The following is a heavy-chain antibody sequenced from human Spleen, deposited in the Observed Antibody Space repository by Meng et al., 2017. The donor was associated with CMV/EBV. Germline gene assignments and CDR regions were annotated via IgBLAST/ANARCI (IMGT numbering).Heavy chain of an antibody. Sequence: AGYTFTSYGISWVRQAPGQGLEWMGWISAYNGNTNYAQKLQGRVTRTTDTSTSTAYMELRSLRSDDTAVYYCARAPYYYDSSGYYNYWGQGTLVTVSS. V-gene: IGHV1-18*01. CDR2: ISAYNGNT. CDR1: GYTFTSYG. D-gene: IGHD3-22*01. CDR3: ARAPYYYDSSGYYNY. J-gene: IGHJ4*02.